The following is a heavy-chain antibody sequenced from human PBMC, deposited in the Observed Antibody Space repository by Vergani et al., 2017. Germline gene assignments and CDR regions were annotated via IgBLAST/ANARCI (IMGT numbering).Heavy chain of an antibody. CDR2: IYPGDSDT. J-gene: IGHJ5*02. CDR1: GYSFTSYW. Sequence: EVQLVQSGAEVKKPGESLKISCKGSGYSFTSYWIGWVRQMPGKGLEWMGIIYPGDSDTRYSPSFQGQVTISADKSISTAYLQWSSLKASDTAMYYLARRERYCSGGSCYNWFDPWGQGTLVTVSS. D-gene: IGHD2-15*01. CDR3: ARRERYCSGGSCYNWFDP. V-gene: IGHV5-51*01.